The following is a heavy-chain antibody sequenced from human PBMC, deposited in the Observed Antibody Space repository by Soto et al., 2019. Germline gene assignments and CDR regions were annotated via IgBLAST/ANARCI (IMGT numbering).Heavy chain of an antibody. CDR1: GFTFSNAW. V-gene: IGHV3-21*05. J-gene: IGHJ4*02. Sequence: PRGSLILSCAASGFTFSNAWMTWVRQAPGQGPEWVGRITSMHIYYADSVKGRFTITRDNAKKSVYLQMTSLRAEDTAVYYCARLVGAYQHYIDYWGQGTLVTVSS. CDR2: RITSMHI. D-gene: IGHD1-26*01. CDR3: ARLVGAYQHYIDY.